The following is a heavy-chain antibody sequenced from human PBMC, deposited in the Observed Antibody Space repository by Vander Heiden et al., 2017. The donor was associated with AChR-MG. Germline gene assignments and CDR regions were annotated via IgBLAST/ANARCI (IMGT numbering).Heavy chain of an antibody. CDR2: INSDGTLI. Sequence: VPLVESGAGLVQPGGSLLLSFAATGFTCSADWMHWVRQVAGKGLVWVTRINSDGTLITYADSVKGRFTISRDNAKNTLYLQMNSLRAEDTAVYYCVRGRGDFWGQGTLVTGSS. V-gene: IGHV3-74*01. J-gene: IGHJ4*02. CDR3: VRGRGDF. CDR1: GFTCSADW.